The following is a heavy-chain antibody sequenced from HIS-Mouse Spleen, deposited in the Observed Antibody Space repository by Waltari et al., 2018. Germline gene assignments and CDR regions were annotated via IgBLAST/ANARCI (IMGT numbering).Heavy chain of an antibody. CDR3: AREIPYSSSWYDWYFDL. J-gene: IGHJ2*01. CDR2: YYSGST. CDR1: GGSISSYY. Sequence: QVQLQESGPGLVKPSETPSLTCTVSGGSISSYYWSWIRQPPGKGLEWIGYYSGSTNYNPSLKSRVTISVDTSKNQFSLKLSSVTAADTAVYYCAREIPYSSSWYDWYFDLWGRGTLVTVSS. D-gene: IGHD6-13*01. V-gene: IGHV4-59*01.